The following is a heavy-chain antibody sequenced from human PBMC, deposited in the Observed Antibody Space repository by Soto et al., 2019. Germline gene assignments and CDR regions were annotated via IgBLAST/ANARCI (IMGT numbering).Heavy chain of an antibody. CDR2: ISGSGGST. CDR1: GFTFSSYA. CDR3: ANGVRGVQASD. V-gene: IGHV3-23*01. Sequence: EVQLLESGGGLVQPGGSLRLSCAASGFTFSSYAMSWVRQAPGKGLEWVSAISGSGGSTYYADSVKGRFTISRDNSKNTLYLQTNSLRAEDTAVYYCANGVRGVQASDWGQGTLVTVSS. D-gene: IGHD3-10*01. J-gene: IGHJ4*02.